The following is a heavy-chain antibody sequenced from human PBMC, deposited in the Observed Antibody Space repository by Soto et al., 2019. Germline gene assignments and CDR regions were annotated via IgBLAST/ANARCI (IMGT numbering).Heavy chain of an antibody. CDR3: ARVAYYDFWSGYYTGIGNYYYGMDV. V-gene: IGHV1-46*01. CDR1: GYTFTSYY. D-gene: IGHD3-3*01. Sequence: ASVKVSCKASGYTFTSYYMHWVRQAPGQGLEWMGIINPSGGSTSYAQKFQGRVTMTRDTSTSTVYMELSSLRSEDTAVYYCARVAYYDFWSGYYTGIGNYYYGMDVWGQGPTVTVSS. CDR2: INPSGGST. J-gene: IGHJ6*02.